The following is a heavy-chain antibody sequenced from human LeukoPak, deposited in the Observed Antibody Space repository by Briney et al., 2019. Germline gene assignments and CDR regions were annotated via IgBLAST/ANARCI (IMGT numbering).Heavy chain of an antibody. Sequence: GGSLRLSCAGSGFTFGGYAMHWFRQTPGKGLEWVAVIAYDGSRAFYADSVKGRFTISRDNSKNTMSVQMDDLRAEDTAVYYCTRYNNDHFDYWGQGTLVTVSS. J-gene: IGHJ4*02. D-gene: IGHD1-14*01. CDR2: IAYDGSRA. CDR1: GFTFGGYA. V-gene: IGHV3-33*01. CDR3: TRYNNDHFDY.